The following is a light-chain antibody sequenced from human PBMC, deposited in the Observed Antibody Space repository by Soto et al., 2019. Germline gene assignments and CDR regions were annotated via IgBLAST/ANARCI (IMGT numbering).Light chain of an antibody. CDR1: QSVSSSY. V-gene: IGKV3-20*01. J-gene: IGKJ4*01. CDR2: GAS. Sequence: EIVLTQSPGTLSLSPGEIATLSFRASQSVSSSYLAWYQQKPGQGPRLLIYGASSRATGIPDRFSGSGSGTDFTLRISRLEPEDSAVYYCQQYGSSPTFGGGTKVDIK. CDR3: QQYGSSPT.